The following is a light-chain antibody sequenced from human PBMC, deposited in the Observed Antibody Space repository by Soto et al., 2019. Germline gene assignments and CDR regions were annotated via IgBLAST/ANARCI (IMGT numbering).Light chain of an antibody. Sequence: QSALTQPASVSGSPGQSITISCTGTSKDVGGYDYVTWYQHHPGKAPKLMIYDVSNRPSGISDRFSASKSGNTASLTISGLQAEDEAHYYCSSYTSRATLVFGGATKVTVL. V-gene: IGLV2-14*03. J-gene: IGLJ2*01. CDR3: SSYTSRATLV. CDR1: SKDVGGYDY. CDR2: DVS.